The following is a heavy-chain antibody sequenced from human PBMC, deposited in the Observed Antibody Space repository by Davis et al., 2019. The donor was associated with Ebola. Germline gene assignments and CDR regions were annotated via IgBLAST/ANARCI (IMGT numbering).Heavy chain of an antibody. CDR1: THSFTGYC. J-gene: IGHJ6*02. CDR2: INPNSGGT. V-gene: IGHV1-2*04. Sequence: AASVKVSCKASTHSFTGYCIHWVRQAPGQGLEWMGWINPNSGGTNCAQRFQDWVTMTRDTSISTAYMELSRLRSDDTAVYYCAREVVTYNYYYYGMDVWGQGTTVTVSS. CDR3: AREVVTYNYYYYGMDV. D-gene: IGHD3-22*01.